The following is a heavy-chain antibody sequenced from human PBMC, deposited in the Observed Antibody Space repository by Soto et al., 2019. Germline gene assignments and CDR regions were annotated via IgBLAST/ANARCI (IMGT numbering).Heavy chain of an antibody. V-gene: IGHV3-23*01. CDR3: AKTETMVVVTVQPRSFDS. J-gene: IGHJ5*01. CDR1: GFNFNNQA. D-gene: IGHD2-21*02. Sequence: GGSLRLSCTASGFNFNNQAMSWIRQAPGKGLEWVSTISGSGATSLYADSVKGRFTIFKDSSQAYLDLKSLRVEDSATYCCAKTETMVVVTVQPRSFDSWGRGALVTVSS. CDR2: ISGSGATS.